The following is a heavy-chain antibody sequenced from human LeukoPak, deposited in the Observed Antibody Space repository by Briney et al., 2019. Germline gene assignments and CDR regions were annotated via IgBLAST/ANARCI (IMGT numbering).Heavy chain of an antibody. V-gene: IGHV1-2*02. D-gene: IGHD6-13*01. J-gene: IGHJ4*02. Sequence: ASGKVSCKASGYTFTCYYMDWVRQAPGQGLEWMGWINPNSGGTNYAQKFQGRVTMTRDTSISTAYMDLSRLRSDDTAVYYCARDSELADYWGQGTLVTVSS. CDR2: INPNSGGT. CDR3: ARDSELADY. CDR1: GYTFTCYY.